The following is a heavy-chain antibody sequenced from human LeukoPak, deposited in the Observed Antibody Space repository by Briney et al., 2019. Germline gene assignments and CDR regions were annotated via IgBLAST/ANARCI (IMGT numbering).Heavy chain of an antibody. CDR3: ARRCGGDCYDAFDI. J-gene: IGHJ3*02. CDR1: GYTFTSYG. CDR2: ISAYNGNT. D-gene: IGHD2-21*02. V-gene: IGHV1-18*01. Sequence: GASVKVSCKASGYTFTSYGISWVRQAPGQGLEWMGWISAYNGNTNYAQKLQGRVTMTTDTSTSTAYMELRSLRSDDTAVYYCARRCGGDCYDAFDIWGQGTMVTVSS.